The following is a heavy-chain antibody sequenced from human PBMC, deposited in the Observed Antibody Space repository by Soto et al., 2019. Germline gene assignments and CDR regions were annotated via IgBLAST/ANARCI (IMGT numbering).Heavy chain of an antibody. Sequence: SGPTLVNPTQTLTLTCTFSGFSLSTSGVGVGWIRQPPGKALEWLALIYWDDDKRYSPSLKSRLTITKGTSKNQVVLTMTNMDPVDTATYYCAHTDGYSSSWYKGYFDYWGQGTLGTVSS. D-gene: IGHD6-13*01. CDR1: GFSLSTSGVG. V-gene: IGHV2-5*02. CDR3: AHTDGYSSSWYKGYFDY. CDR2: IYWDDDK. J-gene: IGHJ4*02.